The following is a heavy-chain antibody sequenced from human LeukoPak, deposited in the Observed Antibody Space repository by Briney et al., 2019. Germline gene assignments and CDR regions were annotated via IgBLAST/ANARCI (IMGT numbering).Heavy chain of an antibody. J-gene: IGHJ4*02. Sequence: GGTLRLSCAASGFTFSSYWMHWVRHAPGKGLVWVSRINSDVSSTSYADSVKGRFTISRDNAKNTLYLQMNSLRAEDTAVYYCARLLEWLPLDYWGQGTLVTVSS. D-gene: IGHD3-3*01. CDR3: ARLLEWLPLDY. CDR1: GFTFSSYW. V-gene: IGHV3-74*01. CDR2: INSDVSST.